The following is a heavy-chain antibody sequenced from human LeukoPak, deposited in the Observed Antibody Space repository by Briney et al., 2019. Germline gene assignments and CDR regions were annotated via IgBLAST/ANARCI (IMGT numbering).Heavy chain of an antibody. D-gene: IGHD3-22*01. CDR3: AIMHGYYDGSGYWVQ. CDR1: GFTFGSYG. Sequence: GGSLRLSCAASGFTFGSYGMCWVRQAPGRGLEWVSFITPNADRASYADSVEGRFTISRDNPRNTLYMQMNSLRDEDTAVYYCAIMHGYYDGSGYWVQWGQGTLVTVSS. CDR2: ITPNADRA. J-gene: IGHJ1*01. V-gene: IGHV3-23*01.